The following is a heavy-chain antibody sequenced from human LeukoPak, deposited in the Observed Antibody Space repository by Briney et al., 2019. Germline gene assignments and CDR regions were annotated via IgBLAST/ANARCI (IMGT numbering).Heavy chain of an antibody. J-gene: IGHJ4*02. D-gene: IGHD3-22*01. Sequence: GGSLRLSCAASGFTFSSYAMSWVRQAPGKGLEWVSVISGSGDSTHYADSVKGRFTISRDNSKNTLYLQMNSLRAEDTAVYYCARDRHYYDSSGYFDYWGQGTLVTVSS. V-gene: IGHV3-23*01. CDR2: ISGSGDST. CDR1: GFTFSSYA. CDR3: ARDRHYYDSSGYFDY.